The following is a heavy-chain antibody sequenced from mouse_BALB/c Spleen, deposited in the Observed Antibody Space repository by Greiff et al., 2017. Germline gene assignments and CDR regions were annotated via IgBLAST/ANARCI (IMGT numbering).Heavy chain of an antibody. D-gene: IGHD2-1*01. CDR2: ISDGGSYT. CDR1: GFTFSDYY. CDR3: ARDRDYGNYGYFDV. J-gene: IGHJ1*01. V-gene: IGHV5-4*02. Sequence: EVQRVESGGGLVKPGGSLKLSCAASGFTFSDYYMYWVRQTPEKRLEWVATISDGGSYTYYPDSVKGRFTISRDNAKNNLYLQMSSLKSEDTAMYYCARDRDYGNYGYFDVWGAGTTVTVSS.